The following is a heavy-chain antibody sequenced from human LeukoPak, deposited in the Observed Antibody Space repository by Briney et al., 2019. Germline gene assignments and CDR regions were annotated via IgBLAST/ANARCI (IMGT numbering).Heavy chain of an antibody. J-gene: IGHJ4*02. V-gene: IGHV3-7*01. CDR1: GFTFSSYW. D-gene: IGHD6-19*01. CDR3: ARTYSSPYFDY. CDR2: IKQDGSEK. Sequence: GGSLRLSCAASGFTFSSYWMSWVRQAPGKGLEWVANIKQDGSEKYYVDSVKGRFTISRDNAKNSLYLQMNILRAEDTAVYYCARTYSSPYFDYWGQGTLVTVSS.